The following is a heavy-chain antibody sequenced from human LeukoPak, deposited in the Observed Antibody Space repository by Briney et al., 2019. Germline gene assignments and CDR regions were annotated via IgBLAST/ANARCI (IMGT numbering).Heavy chain of an antibody. Sequence: ASVKVSCKASGYTFTSYDINWVRQATGQGLEWMGWMNPNSGNTGYTQKFQGRVTMTRDTSTSTVYMELSSLRSEDTAVYYCARGDYIIRTGTQQLAPIDAFDIWGQGTMVTVSS. J-gene: IGHJ3*02. CDR1: GYTFTSYD. D-gene: IGHD6-13*01. CDR3: ARGDYIIRTGTQQLAPIDAFDI. V-gene: IGHV1-8*01. CDR2: MNPNSGNT.